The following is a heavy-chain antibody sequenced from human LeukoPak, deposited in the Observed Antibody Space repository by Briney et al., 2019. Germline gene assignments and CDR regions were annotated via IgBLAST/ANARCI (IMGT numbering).Heavy chain of an antibody. Sequence: GASVRLSCTVSGYTLNELSMHWVRQAPGKGLEWMAGFSPEDGDTIYAQKVQGRVTMTEDTATDTAYMELSSLRSEYTAVYYCATAPPLYYYGSWSYRVFDIWGQGTMVTVSS. CDR3: ATAPPLYYYGSWSYRVFDI. D-gene: IGHD3-10*01. CDR1: GYTLNELS. V-gene: IGHV1-24*01. CDR2: FSPEDGDT. J-gene: IGHJ3*02.